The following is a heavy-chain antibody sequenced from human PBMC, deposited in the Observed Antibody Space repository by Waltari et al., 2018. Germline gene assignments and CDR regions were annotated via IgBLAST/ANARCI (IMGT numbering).Heavy chain of an antibody. V-gene: IGHV4-39*01. D-gene: IGHD3-22*01. CDR3: ARHGFYYYDSSGSHFDY. CDR1: GGSISSSSYY. CDR2: IYYSGST. J-gene: IGHJ4*02. Sequence: QLQLQESGPGLVKPSETLSLTCTVSGGSISSSSYYWGWIRQPPGKGLEWIGSIYYSGSTYYTPSLKSRVTISVDTSKNQFSLKLSSVTAADTAVYYCARHGFYYYDSSGSHFDYWGQGTLVTVSS.